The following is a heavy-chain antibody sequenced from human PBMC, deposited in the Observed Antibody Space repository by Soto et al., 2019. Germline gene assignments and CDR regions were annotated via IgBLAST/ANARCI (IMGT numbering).Heavy chain of an antibody. CDR3: ARGAYLNWFDP. J-gene: IGHJ5*02. CDR1: GFTFSSYS. V-gene: IGHV3-48*01. Sequence: EVQLVESGGGLVQPGGSLRLSCAASGFTFSSYSMNWVRQAPVKGLEWVSYISSSSSTIYYADSVKGRFTISRDNAKNSLYLQMNSLRAEDTAVYYCARGAYLNWFDPWGQGTLVTVSS. CDR2: ISSSSSTI.